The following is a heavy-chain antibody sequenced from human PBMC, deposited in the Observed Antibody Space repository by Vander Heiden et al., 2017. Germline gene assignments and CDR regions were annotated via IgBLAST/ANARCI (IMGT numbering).Heavy chain of an antibody. J-gene: IGHJ4*02. CDR1: RSTFRSYA. CDR3: AKDQISGDGYVIFDY. Sequence: EVQLSESGGGWVQPGGSLRLPSEASRSTFRSYAMNWVRQAPGKGLEWVSTILGSGGRTYYADSVKGRFTISRDNSKNTLYLQMNSLRAEDTAVYYCAKDQISGDGYVIFDYWGQGTLVTVSS. CDR2: ILGSGGRT. D-gene: IGHD5-12*01. V-gene: IGHV3-23*01.